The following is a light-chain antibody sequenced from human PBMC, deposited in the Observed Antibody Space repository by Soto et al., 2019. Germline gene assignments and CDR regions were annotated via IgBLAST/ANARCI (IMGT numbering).Light chain of an antibody. V-gene: IGKV3-20*01. CDR3: QQYGSSPNT. CDR1: QSVGSNF. Sequence: EIVLTQSPGTLSLSPGEGATLSCRASQSVGSNFLAWYQQKPGQAPRLLIYGASTRATGIPDRFSGRGPGTDFTLTISRLESEDFAVYYCQQYGSSPNTLGQGTKVDIK. CDR2: GAS. J-gene: IGKJ1*01.